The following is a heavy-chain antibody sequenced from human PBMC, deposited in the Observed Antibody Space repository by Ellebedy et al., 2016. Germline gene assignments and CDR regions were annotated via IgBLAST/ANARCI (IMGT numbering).Heavy chain of an antibody. V-gene: IGHV3-15*07. J-gene: IGHJ4*02. Sequence: GGSLRLSCAASGLSFSDAWMNWVRQTPGKGLEWVGLIKSKTNGGTTDYAPPVKGRFTISRDNAKNTLYLQMNSLRVEDTAVYYCVSFGQLPNGREFDYWGQGTLVTVSS. CDR1: GLSFSDAW. CDR2: IKSKTNGGTT. CDR3: VSFGQLPNGREFDY. D-gene: IGHD2-2*01.